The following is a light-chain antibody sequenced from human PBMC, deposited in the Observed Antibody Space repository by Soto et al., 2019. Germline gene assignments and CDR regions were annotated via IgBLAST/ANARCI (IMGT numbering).Light chain of an antibody. CDR3: NSYTTGSTRV. Sequence: QSALTQPASVSGSPGQSITISCTGTSSDVGGYTSVSWYQQHPGKAPKLMIYDVSNRPSGVSDRFSGSKSGNTDSLTISGLQAEDEADYYCNSYTTGSTRVFGTGTKLTVL. J-gene: IGLJ1*01. V-gene: IGLV2-14*03. CDR1: SSDVGGYTS. CDR2: DVS.